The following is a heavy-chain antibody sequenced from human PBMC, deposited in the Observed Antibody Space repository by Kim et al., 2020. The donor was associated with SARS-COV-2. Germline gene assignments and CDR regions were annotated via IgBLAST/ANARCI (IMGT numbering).Heavy chain of an antibody. D-gene: IGHD3-16*02. J-gene: IGHJ4*02. Sequence: GGSLRLSCAASGFTFSSYGMHWVRQAPGKGLEWVAVISYDGSNKYYADSVKGRFTISRDNSKNTLYLQMNSLRAEDTAVYYCAKDYYDYVWGSYRPDFDYWGQGTLVTVSS. CDR3: AKDYYDYVWGSYRPDFDY. CDR2: ISYDGSNK. CDR1: GFTFSSYG. V-gene: IGHV3-30*18.